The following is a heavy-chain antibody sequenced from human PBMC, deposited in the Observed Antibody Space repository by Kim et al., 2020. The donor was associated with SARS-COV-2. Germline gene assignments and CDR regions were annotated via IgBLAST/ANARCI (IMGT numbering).Heavy chain of an antibody. CDR2: IDPSDSYT. J-gene: IGHJ6*02. D-gene: IGHD3-9*01. Sequence: GESLKISCKGSGYSFTSYWISWVRQMPGKGLEWMGRIDPSDSYTNYSPSFQGHVTISADKSISTAYLQWSSLKASDTAMYYCARTTDWGYDILAVYGMDVWGQGTTLNV. V-gene: IGHV5-10-1*01. CDR1: GYSFTSYW. CDR3: ARTTDWGYDILAVYGMDV.